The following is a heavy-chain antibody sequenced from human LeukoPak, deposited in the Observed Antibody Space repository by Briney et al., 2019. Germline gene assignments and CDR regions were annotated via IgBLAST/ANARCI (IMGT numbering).Heavy chain of an antibody. CDR2: INHSGST. J-gene: IGHJ3*02. Sequence: SETLSLTCAVYGGSFSGYYWSWIRQPPGKGLEWIGEINHSGSTNYNPSLKSRVTISVDTSKNQFSLKLSPVTAADTAVYYCARFSMTSDAFDIWGQGTMVTVSS. CDR1: GGSFSGYY. CDR3: ARFSMTSDAFDI. V-gene: IGHV4-34*01.